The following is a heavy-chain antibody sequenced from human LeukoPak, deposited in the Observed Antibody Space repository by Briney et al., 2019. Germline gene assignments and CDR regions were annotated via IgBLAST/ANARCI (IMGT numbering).Heavy chain of an antibody. D-gene: IGHD1-26*01. CDR1: GFTFSSYW. V-gene: IGHV3-74*01. J-gene: IGHJ4*02. Sequence: PGGSLRLSCAASGFTFSSYWMHWVRQPPGKGLVWVSRITSDGSGIDYADSVKGRFSTSRDNAKNTLYLQMNRLRAEDTAVYYCASGRLVGAPDYWGQGTLVTVSS. CDR2: ITSDGSGI. CDR3: ASGRLVGAPDY.